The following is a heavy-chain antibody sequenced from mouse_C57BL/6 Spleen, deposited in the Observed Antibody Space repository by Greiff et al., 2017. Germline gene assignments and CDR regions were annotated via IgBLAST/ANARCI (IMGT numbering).Heavy chain of an antibody. Sequence: VQLQQSGAELVKPGASVKLSCTASGFNIKDYYMHWVKQRTEQGLEWIGRIDPEDGENKSAPKFQGKATITADTSSNTAYLQLSSLTAEDPAVYYCARYGGDYDDDGGQGTTLTVSS. V-gene: IGHV14-2*01. CDR1: GFNIKDYY. CDR3: ARYGGDYDDD. CDR2: IDPEDGEN. J-gene: IGHJ2*01. D-gene: IGHD2-4*01.